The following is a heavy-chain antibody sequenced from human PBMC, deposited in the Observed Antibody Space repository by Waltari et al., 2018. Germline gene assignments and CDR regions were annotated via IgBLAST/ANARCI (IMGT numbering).Heavy chain of an antibody. CDR2: IGGTHSNI. Sequence: EVRLAESGGGLVKPGGSLRLSCTASGFDFSAYDMNWVRQAPGTGLEWVSSIGGTHSNIFYADSVKGRFTISRDDAKNTVSLQMNNLSAEDTALYYCARAGLLGAFDVWGQGTMVTVSS. CDR1: GFDFSAYD. V-gene: IGHV3-21*01. D-gene: IGHD2-15*01. CDR3: ARAGLLGAFDV. J-gene: IGHJ3*01.